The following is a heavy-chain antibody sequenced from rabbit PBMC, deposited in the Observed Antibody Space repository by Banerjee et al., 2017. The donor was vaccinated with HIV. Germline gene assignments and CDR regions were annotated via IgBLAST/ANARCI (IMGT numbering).Heavy chain of an antibody. Sequence: QVQLEESGGGLVKPEGSLTLTCTASGFSFTNKYVMCWVRQAPGKGLEWIACINTSSGNTVYATWAKGRFTISKTSSTTVTLQMTSLTAADTATYFCARDVAGREDFNLWGPGTLVTVS. J-gene: IGHJ4*01. D-gene: IGHD4-2*01. CDR1: GFSFTNKYV. CDR3: ARDVAGREDFNL. V-gene: IGHV1S45*01. CDR2: INTSSGNT.